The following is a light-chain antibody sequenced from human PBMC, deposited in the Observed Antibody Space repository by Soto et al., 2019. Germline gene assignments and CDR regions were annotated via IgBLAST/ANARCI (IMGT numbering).Light chain of an antibody. Sequence: EIVLTQSPGTLSLSPGEGATLSCRASQSVSSSYLAWFQQKPGQAPRLLIYGASSRATGIPDRFSGSGSGTEFTLTISRLEPEDCALYYCQQYGSSPLTFGGGTKVEIK. CDR2: GAS. J-gene: IGKJ4*01. CDR3: QQYGSSPLT. CDR1: QSVSSSY. V-gene: IGKV3-20*01.